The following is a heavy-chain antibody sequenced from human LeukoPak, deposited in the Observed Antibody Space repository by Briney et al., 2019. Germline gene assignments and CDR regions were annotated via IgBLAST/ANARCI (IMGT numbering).Heavy chain of an antibody. D-gene: IGHD2-15*01. CDR3: AKGFGGSCYSSIDY. V-gene: IGHV3-13*01. Sequence: GSVKGRFTISRKNAKKSLYLQMNSLRAEDTAVYYCAKGFGGSCYSSIDYWGQGTLVTVSS. J-gene: IGHJ4*02.